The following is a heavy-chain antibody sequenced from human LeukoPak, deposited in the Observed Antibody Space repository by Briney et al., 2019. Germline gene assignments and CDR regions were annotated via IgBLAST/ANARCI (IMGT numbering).Heavy chain of an antibody. CDR3: ARQAAQTYDY. V-gene: IGHV4-39*01. CDR2: IYYSGST. Sequence: SETLSLTCTVSGGSISSSSYYWGWIRQPPGKGLEWIGNIYYSGSTSYSPSLKSRVTISVDTSNNQFSLKVSSVTAADTAVYYCARQAAQTYDYWGQGTLVTVSS. CDR1: GGSISSSSYY. J-gene: IGHJ4*02.